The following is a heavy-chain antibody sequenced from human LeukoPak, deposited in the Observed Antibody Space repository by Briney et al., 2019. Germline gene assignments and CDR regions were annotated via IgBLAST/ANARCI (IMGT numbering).Heavy chain of an antibody. Sequence: GGSLRLSCAASGFTVSSNYMSWVRQAPGKGLEWVSVIYSGGSTYYADSVKGRFTISRDNSKNTLYLQMNSLRAEDTAVYYCARDIYGSGSYSFDYWGQGTLVTVSS. CDR1: GFTVSSNY. V-gene: IGHV3-53*01. CDR3: ARDIYGSGSYSFDY. D-gene: IGHD3-10*01. J-gene: IGHJ4*02. CDR2: IYSGGST.